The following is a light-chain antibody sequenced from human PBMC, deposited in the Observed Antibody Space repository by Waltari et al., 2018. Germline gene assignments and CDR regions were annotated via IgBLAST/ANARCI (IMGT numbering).Light chain of an antibody. CDR3: QQYGSSVMYT. CDR1: QSITKKF. V-gene: IGKV3-20*01. CDR2: GAS. J-gene: IGKJ2*01. Sequence: VLTQSPGTLSLSPGERATLSCRASQSITKKFFAWYQQKPGQAPRLLIYGASSRAAGIPDRFSGSGSGTDFTLTINRLEPEDSAVYYCQQYGSSVMYTFGQGTKLEIK.